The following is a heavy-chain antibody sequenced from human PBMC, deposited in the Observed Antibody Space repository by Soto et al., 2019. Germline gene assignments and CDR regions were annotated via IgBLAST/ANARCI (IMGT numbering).Heavy chain of an antibody. CDR2: ISGSGGST. J-gene: IGHJ4*02. D-gene: IGHD6-13*01. CDR1: GFTFSSYA. CDR3: AKDISFFSTTAAGRDDY. Sequence: GGSLRLSCAASGFTFSSYAMSWVRQAPGKGLEWVSAISGSGGSTYYADSVKGRFTISRDNSKNTLYLQMNSLRAEDTAVYYCAKDISFFSTTAAGRDDYWGQGTLVTVSS. V-gene: IGHV3-23*01.